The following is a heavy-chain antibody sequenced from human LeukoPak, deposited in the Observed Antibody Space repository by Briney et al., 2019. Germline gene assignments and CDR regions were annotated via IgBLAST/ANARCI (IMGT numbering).Heavy chain of an antibody. CDR3: ARDRFSRDDSSGYEGFAFDI. CDR2: IIPTFGTA. Sequence: SVKVSCKASGGTFSSYAISWVRQAPGQGLEWMGGIIPTFGTANYAQKFQGRVTITADESTSTAYMELSSLRSEDTAVYYCARDRFSRDDSSGYEGFAFDIWGQGTMVTVSS. CDR1: GGTFSSYA. D-gene: IGHD3-22*01. J-gene: IGHJ3*02. V-gene: IGHV1-69*13.